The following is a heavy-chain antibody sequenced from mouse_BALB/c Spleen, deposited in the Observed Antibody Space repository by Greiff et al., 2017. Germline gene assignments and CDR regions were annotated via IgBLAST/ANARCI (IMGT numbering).Heavy chain of an antibody. CDR2: INPSNGGT. CDR1: GYTFTSYY. CDR3: TRTSLYAMDD. V-gene: IGHV1S81*02. Sequence: QVQLQQPGAELVKPGASVKLSCKASGYTFTSYYMYWVKQRPGQGLEWIGGINPSNGGTNFNEKFKSKATLTVDKSSSTAYMQLSSLTSEDSAVYYCTRTSLYAMDDWGQGTSVTVSS. J-gene: IGHJ4*01.